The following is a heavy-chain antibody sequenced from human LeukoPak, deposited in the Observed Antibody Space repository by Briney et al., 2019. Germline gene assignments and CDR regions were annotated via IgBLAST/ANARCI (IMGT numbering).Heavy chain of an antibody. D-gene: IGHD3-3*01. V-gene: IGHV3-74*01. CDR3: ASLVGGYYPPVEAFDV. Sequence: GGSLRLSCAASGFSFRSCWMHWVRQAPGKELVWVSRINGDGSTTNYADSVRGRFTISRDNAKNTLYLQLNSLRADDSAVYFCASLVGGYYPPVEAFDVWGQGTMVTVSS. J-gene: IGHJ3*01. CDR1: GFSFRSCW. CDR2: INGDGSTT.